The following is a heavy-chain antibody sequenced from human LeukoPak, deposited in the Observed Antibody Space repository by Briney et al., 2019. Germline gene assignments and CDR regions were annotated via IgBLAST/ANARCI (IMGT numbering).Heavy chain of an antibody. J-gene: IGHJ4*02. V-gene: IGHV1-24*01. CDR2: FDPEDGET. D-gene: IGHD6-19*01. Sequence: GASVKVSCKVSGYTLTELSMHWVRQAPGKGLEWMGGFDPEDGETIYAQKFQGRVTMTEDTSTDTAYMGLSSLRSEDTAVYYCATDWLYSSGCPVNWGQGTLVTVSS. CDR3: ATDWLYSSGCPVN. CDR1: GYTLTELS.